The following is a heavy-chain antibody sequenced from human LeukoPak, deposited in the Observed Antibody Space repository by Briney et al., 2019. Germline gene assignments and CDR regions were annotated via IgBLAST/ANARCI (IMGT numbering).Heavy chain of an antibody. CDR2: IMPIFGSA. CDR3: ARVMTALDAFDI. J-gene: IGHJ3*02. V-gene: IGHV1-69*13. D-gene: IGHD2-8*01. CDR1: GGTFNSYT. Sequence: ASVKVSCKASGGTFNSYTINWVRQAPGQGLEWMGGIMPIFGSANYAHRFQGRVTITADESTNTAYMELSSLRSDDTAVYYCARVMTALDAFDIWGQGTMVTVSS.